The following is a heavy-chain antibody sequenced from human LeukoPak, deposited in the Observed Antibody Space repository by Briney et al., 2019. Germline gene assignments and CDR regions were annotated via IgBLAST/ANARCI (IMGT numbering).Heavy chain of an antibody. CDR2: IYTSGST. CDR1: GGSLSSGSYY. CDR3: ARGIGYCSGGSCYGNTAYYYYGMDV. D-gene: IGHD2-15*01. V-gene: IGHV4-61*02. J-gene: IGHJ6*02. Sequence: SETLSLTCTVSGGSLSSGSYYWSWIRQPAGKGLEWIGRIYTSGSTNYNPSLKSRVTISVDTSKNQCSLKLSSVTAADTAVYYCARGIGYCSGGSCYGNTAYYYYGMDVWGQGTTVTVSS.